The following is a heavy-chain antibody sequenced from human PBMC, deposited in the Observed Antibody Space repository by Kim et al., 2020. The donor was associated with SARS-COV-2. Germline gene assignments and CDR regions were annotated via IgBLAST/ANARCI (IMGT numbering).Heavy chain of an antibody. CDR1: GYTFTKNG. CDR3: ARGSGSGWYDY. Sequence: ASVKVSCKASGYTFTKNGVNWVRQAPGQGLEWMGWINTNTGNPTYAQGFTGRFVFSLDTSVSTAYLQISSLKADYTAIYYCARGSGSGWYDYWGQGTLVT. J-gene: IGHJ4*02. V-gene: IGHV7-4-1*02. D-gene: IGHD6-19*01. CDR2: INTNTGNP.